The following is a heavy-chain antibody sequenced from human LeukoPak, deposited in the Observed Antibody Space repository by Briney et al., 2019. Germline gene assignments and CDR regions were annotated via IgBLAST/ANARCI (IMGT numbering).Heavy chain of an antibody. Sequence: SETLSLTCTVSGGFISSSIYYWGWIRQPPGKGLEWIGSIYYSGSTDYNPSLKSRVTISVDTSKNQFSLKLSSVTAADTAVYYCARETGIGYSYGHDYWGRGTLVTVSS. CDR1: GGFISSSIYY. V-gene: IGHV4-39*07. CDR3: ARETGIGYSYGHDY. J-gene: IGHJ4*02. D-gene: IGHD5-18*01. CDR2: IYYSGST.